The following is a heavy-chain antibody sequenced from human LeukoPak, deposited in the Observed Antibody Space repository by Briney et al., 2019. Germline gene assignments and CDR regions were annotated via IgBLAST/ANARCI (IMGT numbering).Heavy chain of an antibody. CDR1: GGSISSYY. V-gene: IGHV4-59*08. J-gene: IGHJ4*02. D-gene: IGHD2-15*01. CDR2: INYSGST. CDR3: ARHFSGASPALV. Sequence: SETLSLTCTVSGGSISSYYWSWIRQPAGKGLEWIGYINYSGSTNYNPSLKSRVTISVDTSKNQFSLKLSSVTAADTAVYFCARHFSGASPALVWGQGTLVTVSS.